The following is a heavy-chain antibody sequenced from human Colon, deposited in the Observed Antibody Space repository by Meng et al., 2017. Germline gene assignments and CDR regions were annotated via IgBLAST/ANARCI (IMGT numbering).Heavy chain of an antibody. V-gene: IGHV4-4*02. D-gene: IGHD4-23*01. CDR1: GASVSVNSY. J-gene: IGHJ4*02. CDR2: IDHRGSA. Sequence: QWQLQEAGPGLVKPSETLSLAFSVSGASVSVNSYWSWVRQPPGRGLEWIGQIDHRGSAYYRPSLNSRVTMSLDKSRNQFSLRLTSVTAADTAVYYCARHGGYYQDFWGQGTLVTVPS. CDR3: ARHGGYYQDF.